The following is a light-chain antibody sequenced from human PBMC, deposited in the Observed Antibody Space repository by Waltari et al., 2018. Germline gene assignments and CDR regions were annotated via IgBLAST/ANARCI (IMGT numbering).Light chain of an antibody. CDR3: QQSYMSPRT. J-gene: IGKJ1*01. CDR1: RNIGTY. CDR2: AAS. V-gene: IGKV1-39*01. Sequence: DIQMTQSPASLAASVGDRVSITCRASRNIGTYLNWYSQKPGKAPKLLIYAASSLQSAVPSRFSGSGSGTDFTLTISSLQPEDFATYYCQQSYMSPRTFGQGTKVEI.